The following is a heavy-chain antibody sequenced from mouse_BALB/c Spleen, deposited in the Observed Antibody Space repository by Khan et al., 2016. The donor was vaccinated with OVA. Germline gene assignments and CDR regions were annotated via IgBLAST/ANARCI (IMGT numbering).Heavy chain of an antibody. D-gene: IGHD1-1*02. CDR2: IYPGSGST. V-gene: IGHV1S22*01. CDR3: TRWCYWFAY. J-gene: IGHJ3*01. CDR1: GYTFTSYW. Sequence: LQQPGSELVRPGASVKLSCKASGYTFTSYWMHWVKQRPGQGLEWIGDIYPGSGSTNYDEKFKRKATLTVDTSSSTAYMQLSSLTSEDSAVYYCTRWCYWFAYWGQGTLVTVSA.